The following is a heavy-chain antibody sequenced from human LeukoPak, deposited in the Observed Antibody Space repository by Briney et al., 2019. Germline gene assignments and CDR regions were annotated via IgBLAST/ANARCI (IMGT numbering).Heavy chain of an antibody. CDR1: GGAFSRYA. Sequence: SVKVSCKASGGAFSRYAVSWVRQAPGQGLEWMGGIISNTATTRYAQRFQGRVTVTADESTSTAYMELSSLRSEDTAVYYCARDKHYDFWSGSADYWGQGTLVTVSS. V-gene: IGHV1-69*01. CDR3: ARDKHYDFWSGSADY. D-gene: IGHD3-3*01. J-gene: IGHJ4*02. CDR2: IISNTATT.